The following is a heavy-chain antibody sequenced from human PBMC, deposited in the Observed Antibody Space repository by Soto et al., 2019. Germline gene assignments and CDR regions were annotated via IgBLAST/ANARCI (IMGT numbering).Heavy chain of an antibody. D-gene: IGHD6-19*01. CDR2: IYYSGST. CDR3: ARRVSSGWYGVDYFDY. J-gene: IGHJ4*02. V-gene: IGHV4-39*01. Sequence: PSETLSLTCTVSGGSISSSSYYWGWIRQPPGKGLEWIGSIYYSGSTYYNPSLKSRVTISVDTSKNQFSLKLSSVTAADTAVYYCARRVSSGWYGVDYFDYWGQGTLVTVSS. CDR1: GGSISSSSYY.